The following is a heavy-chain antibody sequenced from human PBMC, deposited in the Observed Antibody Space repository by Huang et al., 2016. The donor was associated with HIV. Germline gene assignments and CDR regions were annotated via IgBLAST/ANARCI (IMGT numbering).Heavy chain of an antibody. CDR3: ARGRGSSWSLFDT. J-gene: IGHJ4*02. CDR2: INQSGGT. CDR1: GESLSDFF. V-gene: IGHV4-34*02. D-gene: IGHD6-13*01. Sequence: QVQLEQWGARLLKPSETLSLTCAVYGESLSDFFWSWIRQPPGKGLEWIGEINQSGGTNYNPSLKSRVTIAVDTSKKQFSLKLKSVTAADTSMYYCARGRGSSWSLFDTWGQGSLVTVFS.